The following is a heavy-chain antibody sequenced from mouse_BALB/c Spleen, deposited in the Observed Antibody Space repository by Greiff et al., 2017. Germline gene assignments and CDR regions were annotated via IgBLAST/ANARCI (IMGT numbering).Heavy chain of an antibody. Sequence: VQLQQSGPELVKPGASVKISCKASGYTFTSYDIHWVKQRPGQGLEWIGWIYPGDGSTKYNEKFKGKATLTADKSSSTAYMQLSSLTSENSAVYFCARRKNYGNYVGAMDYWGQGTSVTVSS. CDR1: GYTFTSYD. J-gene: IGHJ4*01. V-gene: IGHV1S56*01. CDR2: IYPGDGST. D-gene: IGHD2-1*01. CDR3: ARRKNYGNYVGAMDY.